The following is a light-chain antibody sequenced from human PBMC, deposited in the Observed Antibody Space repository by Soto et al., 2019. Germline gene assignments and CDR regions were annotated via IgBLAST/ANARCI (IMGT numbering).Light chain of an antibody. CDR3: QTWGTGFQV. Sequence: QSVLTQSPSASASLGASVKLTCTLSSGHSSYAIAWHQKQPGKAPRYLMDLNNDGSHTKGDGIPDRFSGSSSGAERYLIISSLQSEDEADYYCQTWGTGFQVFGGGTKLIVL. J-gene: IGLJ2*01. CDR1: SGHSSYA. CDR2: LNNDGSH. V-gene: IGLV4-69*01.